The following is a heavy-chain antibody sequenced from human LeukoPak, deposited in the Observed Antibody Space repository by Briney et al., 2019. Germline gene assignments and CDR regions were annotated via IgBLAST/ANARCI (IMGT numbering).Heavy chain of an antibody. V-gene: IGHV1-8*01. CDR1: GYTITTYD. Sequence: ASVTVSCRASGYTITTYDMNWVRQATGQGLEWMGWMNPNSGNTGYAQTFRGGVTISRDTSASTTYMELSSLRSEDTAVYYCARGRCVGSTNCYYFDSWGQGTLVTVSS. J-gene: IGHJ4*02. CDR2: MNPNSGNT. D-gene: IGHD2-2*01. CDR3: ARGRCVGSTNCYYFDS.